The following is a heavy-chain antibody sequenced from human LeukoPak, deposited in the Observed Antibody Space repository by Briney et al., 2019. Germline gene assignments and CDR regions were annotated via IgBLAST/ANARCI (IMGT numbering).Heavy chain of an antibody. CDR2: IFHSGIA. V-gene: IGHV4-38-2*01. J-gene: IGHJ6*03. CDR1: NYPITSDYY. CDR3: GRAGFGTAYNRLYYYMDV. D-gene: IGHD3-16*01. Sequence: NSSETLSLTCAVSNYPITSDYYWVWIRQPPGQGLEWIGQIFHSGIAHYNPSLKSRVTMSVDTSRSRFSVNLNSVTAADTAVYYCGRAGFGTAYNRLYYYMDVWGKGTTVTVSS.